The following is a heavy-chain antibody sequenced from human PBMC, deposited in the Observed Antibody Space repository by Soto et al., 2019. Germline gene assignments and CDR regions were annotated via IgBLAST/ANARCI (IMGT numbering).Heavy chain of an antibody. V-gene: IGHV3-23*01. CDR1: GFNFSSYD. CDR3: AKKYPGTRPFDY. D-gene: IGHD2-2*01. J-gene: IGHJ4*02. CDR2: IGTNSDT. Sequence: GRSLRLSWAASGFNFSSYDMNWARQAPGKGLEWVSAIGTNSDTYYAGSVKGRFTISRDNFKTTLYLQMNSLRAEDTALYYCAKKYPGTRPFDYWGQGTRVTVSS.